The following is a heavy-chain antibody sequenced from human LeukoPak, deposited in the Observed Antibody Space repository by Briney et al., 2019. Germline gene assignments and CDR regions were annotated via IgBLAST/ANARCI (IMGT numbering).Heavy chain of an antibody. J-gene: IGHJ4*02. CDR2: ISGSGGST. V-gene: IGHV3-23*01. D-gene: IGHD3-3*01. CDR1: GFTFSTYA. CDR3: AKSPLRTRILLDY. Sequence: EGSLRLSCVASGFTFSTYAMSWVRQAPGKGLEWVSTISGSGGSTYYADSVKGRFTISRDNSKNTLYLQMNSLRADDTAVYYCAKSPLRTRILLDYWGQGTLVTVSS.